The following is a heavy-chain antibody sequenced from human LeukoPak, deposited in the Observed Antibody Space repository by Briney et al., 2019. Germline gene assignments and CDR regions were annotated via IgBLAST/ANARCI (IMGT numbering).Heavy chain of an antibody. Sequence: PSETLSLTCTVSGGSISSSGYYWGWIRQPPGKGLEWIGYIYYSGSTYYNPSLKSRVTISVDTSKNQFSLKLSSVTAADTAVYYCARRTNYYDSSGYFDYWGQGTLVTVSS. CDR3: ARRTNYYDSSGYFDY. CDR2: IYYSGST. CDR1: GGSISSSGYY. V-gene: IGHV4-31*03. D-gene: IGHD3-22*01. J-gene: IGHJ4*02.